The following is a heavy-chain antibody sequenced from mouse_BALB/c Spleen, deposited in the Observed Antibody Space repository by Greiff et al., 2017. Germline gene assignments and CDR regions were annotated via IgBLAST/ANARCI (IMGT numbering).Heavy chain of an antibody. V-gene: IGHV5-6-2*01. CDR1: GFTFSSYY. J-gene: IGHJ2*01. Sequence: EVKLVESGGGLVKLGGSLKLSCAASGFTFSSYYMSWVRQTPEKRLELVAAINSNGGSTYYPDTVKGRFTISRDNAKNTLYLQMSSLKSEDTALYYCARHLYYRYDDGFDYWGQGTTLTVSS. D-gene: IGHD2-14*01. CDR3: ARHLYYRYDDGFDY. CDR2: INSNGGST.